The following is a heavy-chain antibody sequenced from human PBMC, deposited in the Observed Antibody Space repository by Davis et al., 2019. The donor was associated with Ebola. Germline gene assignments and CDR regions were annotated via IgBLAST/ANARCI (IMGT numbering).Heavy chain of an antibody. CDR2: INGGGGDT. CDR3: GGDPNWESGS. D-gene: IGHD1-1*01. Sequence: PWESLTLSCAASGFSFSRTDMNLFRQAPGRGPEWVSNINGGGGDTNYADSVKGRFTISRDNSKNTLYLQMDSLRIEDTAQYYCGGDPNWESGSWGQGALVSVSS. CDR1: GFSFSRTD. J-gene: IGHJ5*02. V-gene: IGHV3-23*01.